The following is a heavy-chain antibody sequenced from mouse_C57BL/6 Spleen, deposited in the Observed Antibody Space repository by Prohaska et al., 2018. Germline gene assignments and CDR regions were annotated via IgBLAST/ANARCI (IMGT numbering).Heavy chain of an antibody. V-gene: IGHV11-2*01. CDR3: MRYGNYWYFDV. D-gene: IGHD2-1*01. Sequence: EVQLLETGGGLVQPGGSRGLSCECSGFTFSGFWMSWVRQTPGKTLEWIGDINSDGSAINYAPYIKDRFTIFRDNDKSTLYRQMSNVRSEDTATYFCMRYGNYWYFDVWGTGTTVTVSS. J-gene: IGHJ1*03. CDR1: GFTFSGFW. CDR2: INSDGSAI.